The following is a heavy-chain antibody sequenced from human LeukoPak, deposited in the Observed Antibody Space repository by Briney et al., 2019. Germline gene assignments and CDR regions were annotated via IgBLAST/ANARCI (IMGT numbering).Heavy chain of an antibody. CDR2: IIPILGIA. Sequence: GASVKVSCKASGGTFSSYAISWVRQAPGQGLELMGRIIPILGIANYAQKFQGRVTITADKSTSTAYMELSSLRSEDTAVYYCASSDIVVVVAATPFDYWGQGTLVTVSS. J-gene: IGHJ4*02. CDR3: ASSDIVVVVAATPFDY. D-gene: IGHD2-15*01. V-gene: IGHV1-69*04. CDR1: GGTFSSYA.